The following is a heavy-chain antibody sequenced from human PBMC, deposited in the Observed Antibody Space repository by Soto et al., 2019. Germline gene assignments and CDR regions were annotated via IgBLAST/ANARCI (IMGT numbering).Heavy chain of an antibody. CDR3: ARDGQHPSIAAREGSPFDY. CDR2: INAGNGNT. CDR1: GYTFTSYA. V-gene: IGHV1-3*01. Sequence: WASVKVACKTSGYTFTSYARRWVRQDTRQRLEWMGWINAGNGNTKYSQKFQGRVTITRDTSASTAYMELSSLRSEDTAVYYCARDGQHPSIAAREGSPFDYWGQGTLVTVSS. J-gene: IGHJ4*02. D-gene: IGHD6-6*01.